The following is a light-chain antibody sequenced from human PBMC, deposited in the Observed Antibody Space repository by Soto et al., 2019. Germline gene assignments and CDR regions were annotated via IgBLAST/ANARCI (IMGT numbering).Light chain of an antibody. J-gene: IGKJ1*01. CDR3: QEYNDWPRGT. Sequence: ASPXXRASQSVNTNLAWYQQRPGQAPRVLIYAASTRATGIADRFSGSGSGTDFTLTISSLQPEDIGLYYCQEYNDWPRGTFGQGTKVDIK. CDR2: AAS. CDR1: QSVNTN. V-gene: IGKV3-15*01.